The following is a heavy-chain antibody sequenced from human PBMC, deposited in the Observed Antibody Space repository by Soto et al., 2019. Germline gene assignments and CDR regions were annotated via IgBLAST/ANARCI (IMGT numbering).Heavy chain of an antibody. CDR1: GYTFTSYA. CDR2: INAGNGNT. Sequence: ASVKVSCKASGYTFTSYAMHWVRQAPGQRLEWMGWINAGNGNTKYSQKFQGRVTITRDTSASTAYMELSSLRSEDTAVYYCARVQVYCSGGSCYPGPMGYWGQGTLVTVSS. CDR3: ARVQVYCSGGSCYPGPMGY. J-gene: IGHJ4*02. D-gene: IGHD2-15*01. V-gene: IGHV1-3*01.